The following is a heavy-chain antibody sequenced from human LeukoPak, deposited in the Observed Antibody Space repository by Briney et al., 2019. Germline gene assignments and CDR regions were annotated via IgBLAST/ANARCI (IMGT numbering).Heavy chain of an antibody. D-gene: IGHD3-3*01. J-gene: IGHJ5*02. CDR2: ISSGGSTI. CDR3: ARDYGTPYYDFWSGYNNWFDP. CDR1: GFTFSDYY. V-gene: IGHV3-11*04. Sequence: GGSLRLSCAASGFTFSDYYMSWIRQAPGKGLEWVSYISSGGSTIYYADSVKGRFTISRDNAKNSLYLQMNSLRAEVTAVYYCARDYGTPYYDFWSGYNNWFDPWGQGTLVTVSS.